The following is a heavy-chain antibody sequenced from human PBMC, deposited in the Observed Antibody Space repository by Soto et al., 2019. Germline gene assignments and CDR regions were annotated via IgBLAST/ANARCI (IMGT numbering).Heavy chain of an antibody. V-gene: IGHV3-33*01. D-gene: IGHD5-12*01. CDR3: ARPDIVAAIGGALDC. Sequence: QVQLVESGGGVVQPGRSLRLSCEASGFTFSNYGMHWVRQAPGKGLEWVAVIWNDGTSRYYADSVKGRFTISRDNYKITLFLQMNKLRAEDTAVYYCARPDIVAAIGGALDCWGQGTLVTVSS. CDR1: GFTFSNYG. J-gene: IGHJ4*02. CDR2: IWNDGTSR.